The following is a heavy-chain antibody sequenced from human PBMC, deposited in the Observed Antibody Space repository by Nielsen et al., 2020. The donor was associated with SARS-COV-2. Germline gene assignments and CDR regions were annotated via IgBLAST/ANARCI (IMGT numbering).Heavy chain of an antibody. V-gene: IGHV4-34*01. J-gene: IGHJ4*02. CDR1: GGSFSGYY. CDR3: ARGGYSYGY. Sequence: SETLSLTCAVYGGSFSGYYWSWIRQPPGKGLEWIGEINHSGSTNYNPSLKSRVTISVDTSKNQFSLKLSSVTAADTAVYYCARGGYSYGYWGQGTLVTVSS. CDR2: INHSGST. D-gene: IGHD5-18*01.